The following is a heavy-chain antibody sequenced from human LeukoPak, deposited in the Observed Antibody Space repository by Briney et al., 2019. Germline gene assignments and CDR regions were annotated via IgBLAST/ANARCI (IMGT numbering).Heavy chain of an antibody. V-gene: IGHV3-23*01. Sequence: GGSLRLSCAASGFTFSSYAMSWVRQARGKGLEWVSAISGSGGSTYYADSVKGRFTISRDNSKNTLYLQMNSLRAEDTAVYYCAKDPSASWIQPQFDYWGQGTLVTVSS. D-gene: IGHD5-18*01. CDR2: ISGSGGST. CDR3: AKDPSASWIQPQFDY. J-gene: IGHJ4*02. CDR1: GFTFSSYA.